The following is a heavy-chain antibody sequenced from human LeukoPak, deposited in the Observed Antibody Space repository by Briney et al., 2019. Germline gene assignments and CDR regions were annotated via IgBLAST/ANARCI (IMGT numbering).Heavy chain of an antibody. CDR3: ARRIAARGGAFDI. Sequence: SETLSLTCTVSGGSLSSGGYYWRWIRQPPGKGLEWIGYIYHSGSTYYNPSLKSRVTISEDRSKNQFSLKLSSVTAADTAVYYCARRIAARGGAFDIWGQGTMVTVSS. J-gene: IGHJ3*02. CDR2: IYHSGST. D-gene: IGHD6-6*01. V-gene: IGHV4-30-2*01. CDR1: GGSLSSGGYY.